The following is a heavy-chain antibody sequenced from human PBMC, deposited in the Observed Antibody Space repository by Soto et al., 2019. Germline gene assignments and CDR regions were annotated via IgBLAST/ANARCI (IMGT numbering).Heavy chain of an antibody. J-gene: IGHJ4*02. CDR3: ARGLTRTRYYPAVDY. V-gene: IGHV1-2*02. Sequence: GASVKVSCKPSAYFFTAYYIHWVRQAPVQGLEWMGWINPNTGATNYPQKLQGRVTMTSDTANSTSYMELSSLMSDDTAVYYCARGLTRTRYYPAVDYWGQGTLVTVSS. CDR1: AYFFTAYY. D-gene: IGHD1-26*01. CDR2: INPNTGAT.